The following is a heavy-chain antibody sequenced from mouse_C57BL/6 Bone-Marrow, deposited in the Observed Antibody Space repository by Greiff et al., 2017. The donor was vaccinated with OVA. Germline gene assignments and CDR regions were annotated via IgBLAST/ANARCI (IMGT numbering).Heavy chain of an antibody. D-gene: IGHD2-3*01. CDR3: ARDGYHRGDY. J-gene: IGHJ4*01. CDR2: IHPNSGST. V-gene: IGHV1-64*01. CDR1: GYTFTSYW. Sequence: QVQLQQPGAELVKPGASVKLSCKASGYTFTSYWMHWVKQRTGQGLEWIGMIHPNSGSTNYNEKFKSKATLTVDKSSSTAYMQLSSLTSEDSAVYYCARDGYHRGDYWGQGTSVTVSS.